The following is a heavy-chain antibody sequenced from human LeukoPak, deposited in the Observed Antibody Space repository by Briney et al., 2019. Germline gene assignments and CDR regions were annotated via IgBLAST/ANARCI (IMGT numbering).Heavy chain of an antibody. J-gene: IGHJ4*02. CDR2: ISSSSSTI. CDR1: RFTFPSHG. D-gene: IGHD3-22*01. V-gene: IGHV3-48*04. CDR3: ARGLGYYYDSSGYTPDY. Sequence: GGSLRLSCAASRFTFPSHGMNWVRQAPGKGLEWVSYISSSSSTIYYADSVKGRFTISRDNAKNSLYLQMNSLRAEDTAVYYCARGLGYYYDSSGYTPDYWGQGTLVTVSS.